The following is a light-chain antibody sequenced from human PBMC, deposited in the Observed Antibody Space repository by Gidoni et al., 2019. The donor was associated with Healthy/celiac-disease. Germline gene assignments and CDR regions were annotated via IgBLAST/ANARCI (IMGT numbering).Light chain of an antibody. CDR2: GAS. Sequence: EIVMTQSAATLSVSPGERATLSCMASQSVSSNLAWYQQKPGQAPRLLIYGASTRATGIPARFSGSGSGTEFTLTISSLQSEDFAVYYCQQYNNWPPYTFGQFPSWRSN. CDR3: QQYNNWPPYT. CDR1: QSVSSN. J-gene: IGKJ2*01. V-gene: IGKV3-15*01.